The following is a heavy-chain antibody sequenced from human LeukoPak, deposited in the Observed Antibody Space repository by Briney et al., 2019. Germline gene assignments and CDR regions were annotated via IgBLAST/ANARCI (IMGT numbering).Heavy chain of an antibody. CDR3: AREPTGHFDY. Sequence: PGGSLRLSCAASGFTFSSYAITWVRQAPGKGLEWVSAVSSNGAKTYYADSVKGRFTISRDNYKNMVFLQMNSLRAEDTAVYYCAREPTGHFDYWGQGTLVTVSS. D-gene: IGHD3-9*01. J-gene: IGHJ4*02. CDR2: VSSNGAKT. CDR1: GFTFSSYA. V-gene: IGHV3-23*01.